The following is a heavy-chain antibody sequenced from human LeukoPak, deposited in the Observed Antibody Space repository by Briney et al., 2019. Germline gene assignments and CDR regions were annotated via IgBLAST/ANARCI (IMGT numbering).Heavy chain of an antibody. CDR3: ARPIMVATAIDAFDI. CDR2: IYPGDSDT. Sequence: GESLKISCEGSGYSFTSYWIGWVRQMPGKGLEWMGIIYPGDSDTRYSPSFQGQVTISADKSISTAYLQWSSLKASDTAMYYCARPIMVATAIDAFDIWGQGTMVTVSS. D-gene: IGHD5-12*01. V-gene: IGHV5-51*01. J-gene: IGHJ3*02. CDR1: GYSFTSYW.